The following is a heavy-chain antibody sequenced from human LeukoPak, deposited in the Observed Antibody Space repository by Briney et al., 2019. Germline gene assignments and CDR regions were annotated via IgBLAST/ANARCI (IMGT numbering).Heavy chain of an antibody. D-gene: IGHD1-7*01. CDR2: MNPNSGNT. V-gene: IGHV1-8*01. J-gene: IGHJ4*02. CDR1: GYTFTSYD. CDR3: ARGRITGTTRGSDY. Sequence: GASVKVSCKASGYTFTSYDINWVRQATGQGLEWMGWMNPNSGNTGYAQKFQSRVTMTRNTSISTAYMELSSLRSEDTAVYYCARGRITGTTRGSDYWGQGTLVTVSS.